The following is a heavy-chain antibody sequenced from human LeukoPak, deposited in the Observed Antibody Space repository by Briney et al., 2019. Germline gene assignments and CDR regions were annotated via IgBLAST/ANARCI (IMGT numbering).Heavy chain of an antibody. V-gene: IGHV3-53*01. CDR1: GFTVSSNY. D-gene: IGHD6-19*01. J-gene: IGHJ2*01. Sequence: GGSLRLSCAASGFTVSSNYMSWVRQAQGKGLEWVSVIHSGGSTYYADSVKGRFTISRDKSENTLYLQMTSLRAEDTAVYYCASAIAVAIVDWYFDLWGRGTLVTVSS. CDR3: ASAIAVAIVDWYFDL. CDR2: IHSGGST.